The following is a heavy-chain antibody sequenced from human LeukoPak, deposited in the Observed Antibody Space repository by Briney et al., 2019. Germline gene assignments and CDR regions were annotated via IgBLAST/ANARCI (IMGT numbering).Heavy chain of an antibody. CDR1: GFTFSSYE. Sequence: GGSLRLSCAASGFTFSSYEMNWVRQAPGKGLEWVSYISSSGSTIYYADSVKGRFTISRDNAKNSLYLQMNSLRAVYTDVNYWSRSQTALQLVGMGRNWFYLWAQGTVATVSS. J-gene: IGHJ5*02. V-gene: IGHV3-48*03. CDR3: SRSQTALQLVGMGRNWFYL. CDR2: ISSSGSTI. D-gene: IGHD6-13*01.